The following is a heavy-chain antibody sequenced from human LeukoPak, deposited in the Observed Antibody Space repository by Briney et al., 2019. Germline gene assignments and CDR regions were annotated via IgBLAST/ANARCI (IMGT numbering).Heavy chain of an antibody. CDR2: ISAYNGNT. CDR1: SYTFTSYG. V-gene: IGHV1-18*01. J-gene: IGHJ4*02. CDR3: ARGAHYDSSGYFGY. Sequence: GASVKVSCKASSYTFTSYGISWVRQAPGQGLEWMGWISAYNGNTNYAQKLQGRVTMTTDTSTSTAYMELRSLRSDDTAVYYCARGAHYDSSGYFGYWGQGTLVTVSS. D-gene: IGHD3-22*01.